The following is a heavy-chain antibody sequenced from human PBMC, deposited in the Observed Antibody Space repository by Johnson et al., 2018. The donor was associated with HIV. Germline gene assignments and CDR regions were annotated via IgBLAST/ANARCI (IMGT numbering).Heavy chain of an antibody. CDR1: GFTFSSYG. CDR2: ISYDGSNK. V-gene: IGHV3-30*19. CDR3: AKVYCGGWFFDS. J-gene: IGHJ3*02. D-gene: IGHD2-21*01. Sequence: QVQLVESGGGVVQPGRSLRLSCAASGFTFSSYGMHWVRQAPGKGLEWVAVISYDGSNKYYADSVKGRCTISRDNGKNSLYLQMNSLRGGDTAWYYCAKVYCGGWFFDSGGQGTMVTVSS.